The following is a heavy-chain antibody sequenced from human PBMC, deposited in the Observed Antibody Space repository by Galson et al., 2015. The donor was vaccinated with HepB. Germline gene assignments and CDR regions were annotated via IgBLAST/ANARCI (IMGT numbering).Heavy chain of an antibody. D-gene: IGHD3-16*01. CDR1: GYSFTTHW. CDR2: IFPGDSDT. CDR3: ARLGGGMTTSLYYYYYMDV. J-gene: IGHJ6*03. V-gene: IGHV5-51*03. Sequence: QSGAEVKKPGGSLKISCKASGYSFTTHWIGWVRQMPGKGLAWMGIIFPGDSDTRYSPSFQGQVTMSVDKSISTAYLQWSSLKAADTAMYYCARLGGGMTTSLYYYYYMDVWGQGTTVTVSS.